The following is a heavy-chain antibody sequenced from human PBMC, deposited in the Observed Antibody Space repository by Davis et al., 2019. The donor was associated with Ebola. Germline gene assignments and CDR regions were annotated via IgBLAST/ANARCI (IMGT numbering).Heavy chain of an antibody. CDR1: GFTFSSYW. V-gene: IGHV3-7*01. Sequence: PGGSLRLSCAASGFTFSSYWMSWVRQAPGKGLEWVANIKQDGSEKYYVDSVKGRFTISRDNSKNTLYLQMNSLRAEDTAVYYCARSHYDFWSGYHPHMDVWGQGTTVTVSS. D-gene: IGHD3-3*01. J-gene: IGHJ6*02. CDR3: ARSHYDFWSGYHPHMDV. CDR2: IKQDGSEK.